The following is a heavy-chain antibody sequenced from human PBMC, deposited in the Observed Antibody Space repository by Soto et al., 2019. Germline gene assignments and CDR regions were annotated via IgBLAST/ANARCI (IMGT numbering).Heavy chain of an antibody. CDR1: GGTLIAYG. J-gene: IGHJ3*02. V-gene: IGHV1-69*13. CDR3: AREKFTAAWGAFHI. CDR2: IIPIFGTP. D-gene: IGHD3-16*01. Sequence: SVKVSFKASGGTLIAYGIIWLRQATGQGLEWMGGIIPIFGTPTYAQKSQGRVTFTADESTSTVYMELNSLKSDDTALYYCAREKFTAAWGAFHICGQGTMVTVSS.